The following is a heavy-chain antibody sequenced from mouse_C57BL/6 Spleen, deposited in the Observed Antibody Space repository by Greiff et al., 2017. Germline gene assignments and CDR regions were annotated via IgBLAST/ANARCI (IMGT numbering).Heavy chain of an antibody. J-gene: IGHJ1*03. Sequence: DVKLVESGGDLVKPGGSLKLSCAASGFTFSSYGMSWVRQTPDKRLEWVATISSGGSYTYYPDSVKGRFTISRDNAKNTLYLQMSSLKSEDTAMYYCARDGSSLYWYFGVWGTGTTVTVAS. V-gene: IGHV5-6*02. CDR1: GFTFSSYG. CDR2: ISSGGSYT. D-gene: IGHD1-1*01. CDR3: ARDGSSLYWYFGV.